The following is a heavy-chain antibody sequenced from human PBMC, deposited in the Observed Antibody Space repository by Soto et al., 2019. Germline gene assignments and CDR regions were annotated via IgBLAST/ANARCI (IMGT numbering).Heavy chain of an antibody. Sequence: QVPLVQSGAEVKKPGASVKVSCKASGYTFTSYGISWVRQAPGQGLEWMGWISAYNGNTNYAQKLQGRVTMTTDTSTSTAYMELRSLRSDDTAVYYCARVGRIAAAGTPTKGGMDVWGQGTTVTVSS. D-gene: IGHD6-13*01. V-gene: IGHV1-18*04. CDR3: ARVGRIAAAGTPTKGGMDV. CDR2: ISAYNGNT. J-gene: IGHJ6*02. CDR1: GYTFTSYG.